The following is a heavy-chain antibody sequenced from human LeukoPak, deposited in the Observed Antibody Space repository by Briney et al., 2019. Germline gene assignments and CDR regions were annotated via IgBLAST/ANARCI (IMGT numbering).Heavy chain of an antibody. CDR2: INHSGST. V-gene: IGHV4-34*01. Sequence: ASETLSLTCAVYGGSFSGYYWSWIRQPPGKGLEWIGEINHSGSTNYNPSLKSRVTISVDTSKNQFSLKPSSVTAADTAVYYCARGPTGAWNWFDPWGQGTLVTVSS. CDR3: ARGPTGAWNWFDP. CDR1: GGSFSGYY. J-gene: IGHJ5*02.